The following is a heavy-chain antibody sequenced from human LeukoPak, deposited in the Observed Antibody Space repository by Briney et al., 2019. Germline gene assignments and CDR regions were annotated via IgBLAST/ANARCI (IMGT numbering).Heavy chain of an antibody. CDR2: ISYDGSNT. CDR3: AKPYYYGSRSYMDY. CDR1: GFTFSSYG. V-gene: IGHV3-30*18. D-gene: IGHD3-10*01. J-gene: IGHJ4*02. Sequence: PGGSLRLSCAASGFTFSSYGMHWVRQAPGKGLEWVAVISYDGSNTYYADSVKGRFTIYRDNSKNMLYLQMNSLRAEDTAVYYCAKPYYYGSRSYMDYWGQGTLVTVSS.